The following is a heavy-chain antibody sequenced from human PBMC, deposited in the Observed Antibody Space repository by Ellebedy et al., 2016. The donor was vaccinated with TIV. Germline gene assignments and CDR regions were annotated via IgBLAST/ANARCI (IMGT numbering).Heavy chain of an antibody. CDR3: ARGPYSSGHCDAFDV. D-gene: IGHD6-19*01. CDR2: ISFDGRAV. V-gene: IGHV3-30*04. J-gene: IGHJ3*01. CDR1: GFTFSSST. Sequence: GGSLRLSXAASGFTFSSSTMHWVRQAPGWGLDWVAGISFDGRAVHYADSVKGRFTISRDNSKNTLSLQMNSLRGEDSDIYYCARGPYSSGHCDAFDVWGRGTAVTVSS.